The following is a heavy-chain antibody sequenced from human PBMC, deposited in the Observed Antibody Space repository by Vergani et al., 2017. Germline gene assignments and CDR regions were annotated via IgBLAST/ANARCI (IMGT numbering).Heavy chain of an antibody. CDR1: GFTFSSYG. D-gene: IGHD3-9*01. J-gene: IGHJ6*02. CDR2: IRYDGSNK. V-gene: IGHV3-30*02. CDR3: AKDGYDILTGPYGMDV. Sequence: QVQLVESGGGVVQPGGSLRLSCAASGFTFSSYGMHWVRQAPGKGLEWVAFIRYDGSNKYYADSVKGRFTISRDNSKNTLYLQMNSLRAEDTAMYYCAKDGYDILTGPYGMDVWGQGTTVTVSS.